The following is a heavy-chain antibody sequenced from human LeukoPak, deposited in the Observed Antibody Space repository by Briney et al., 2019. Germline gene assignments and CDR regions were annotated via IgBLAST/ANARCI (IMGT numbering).Heavy chain of an antibody. J-gene: IGHJ6*03. CDR1: GYTFTSYD. Sequence: SVKVSCKASGYTFTSYDINWVRQATGQGLEWMGGIMPLFNTANYAQQFQGRVTITTDESTSTAYMELSSLRFEDTAMYYCARVDRYHYYLDVWGKGTTVTVSS. CDR2: IMPLFNTA. CDR3: ARVDRYHYYLDV. V-gene: IGHV1-69*05.